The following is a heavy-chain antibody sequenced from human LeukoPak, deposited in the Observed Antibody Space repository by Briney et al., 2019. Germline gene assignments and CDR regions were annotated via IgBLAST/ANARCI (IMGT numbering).Heavy chain of an antibody. CDR2: ISGSGGST. D-gene: IGHD3-22*01. CDR1: GFTFSSYA. Sequence: GGSLRLSCAASGFTFSSYAMSWVRQAPGKGLEWVSAISGSGGSTYYADSVKGRFTISRDNSKNTLYLQMNSLRAEDTAVYYCAKEVTMIVVVITTFFDYWGQGTLVTASS. V-gene: IGHV3-23*01. J-gene: IGHJ4*02. CDR3: AKEVTMIVVVITTFFDY.